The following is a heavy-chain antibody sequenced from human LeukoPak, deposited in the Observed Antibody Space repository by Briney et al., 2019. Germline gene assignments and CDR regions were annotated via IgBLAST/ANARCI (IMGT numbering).Heavy chain of an antibody. D-gene: IGHD3-9*01. J-gene: IGHJ4*02. CDR1: GFTVSSNY. CDR3: ARTGYLKPIDS. V-gene: IGHV3-66*02. CDR2: IYSSGTT. Sequence: GGSLRLSCTASGFTVSSNYMTWVRQAPGKGLEWVSIIYSSGTTYYADSVKGRVTISRDNSKNTLYLQMNSLRTEDTAVYYGARTGYLKPIDSWGQGTLVTVSS.